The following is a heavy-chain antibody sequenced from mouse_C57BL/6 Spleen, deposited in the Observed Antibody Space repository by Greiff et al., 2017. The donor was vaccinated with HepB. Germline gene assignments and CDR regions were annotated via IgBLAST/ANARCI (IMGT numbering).Heavy chain of an antibody. CDR1: GFTFSSYG. CDR3: ARHEAWDY. J-gene: IGHJ2*01. V-gene: IGHV5-6*01. Sequence: EVQLVESGGDLVKPGGSLKLSCAASGFTFSSYGMSWVRQTPDKRLEWVATISSGGSYTYYPDSVKGRFTISRDNAKNTLYLQMSSLKSEDTAMYYCARHEAWDYWGQGTTLTVSS. CDR2: ISSGGSYT.